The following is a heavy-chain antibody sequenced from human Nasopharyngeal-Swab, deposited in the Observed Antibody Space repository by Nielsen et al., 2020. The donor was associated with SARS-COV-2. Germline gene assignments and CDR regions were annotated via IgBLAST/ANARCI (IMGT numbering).Heavy chain of an antibody. V-gene: IGHV1-69*06. J-gene: IGHJ6*02. CDR3: ASSLYCGGDCYYGMDV. D-gene: IGHD2-21*01. CDR2: IIPIFGTA. Sequence: SVKVSCKASGGTFSSYAISWVRQAPGQGLEWMGGIIPIFGTANYAQKFQVRVTITADKSTSTAYMELSSLRSEDTAVYYCASSLYCGGDCYYGMDVWGQGTTVTVSS. CDR1: GGTFSSYA.